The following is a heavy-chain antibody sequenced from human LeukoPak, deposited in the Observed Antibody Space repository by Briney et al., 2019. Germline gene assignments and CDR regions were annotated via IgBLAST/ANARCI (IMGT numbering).Heavy chain of an antibody. J-gene: IGHJ3*02. Sequence: SETLSLTCTVSGGSISSSSYYWGWIRQPPGKGLEWIGSIYYSGSTYYNPSLKSRVTISVDTSKNQFSLKLSSVTAADTAVYYCARDPAAAENAFDIWGQGTMVTVSS. V-gene: IGHV4-39*07. CDR3: ARDPAAAENAFDI. CDR2: IYYSGST. CDR1: GGSISSSSYY. D-gene: IGHD6-13*01.